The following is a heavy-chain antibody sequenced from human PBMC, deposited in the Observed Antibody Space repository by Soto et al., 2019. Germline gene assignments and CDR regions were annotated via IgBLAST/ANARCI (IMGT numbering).Heavy chain of an antibody. CDR1: GGTFSSYA. Sequence: QVQLVQSGAEVKKPGSSVTVSCKASGGTFSSYAISWVRQAPGQGLEWMGGIIPIFGTANYAQKFQGRVTITADESTSTAYMELSSLRSEDTAVYYCAREPLAVAGYYFDYWGQGTLVTVSS. CDR2: IIPIFGTA. D-gene: IGHD6-19*01. J-gene: IGHJ4*02. V-gene: IGHV1-69*01. CDR3: AREPLAVAGYYFDY.